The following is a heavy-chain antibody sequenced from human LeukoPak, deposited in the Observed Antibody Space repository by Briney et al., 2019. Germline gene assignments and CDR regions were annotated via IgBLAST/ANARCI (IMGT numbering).Heavy chain of an antibody. CDR1: GGSFSGYY. D-gene: IGHD2-2*01. CDR3: ARGNVIRGVCSSTSCKRKNTAKKNAFDI. CDR2: INHSGST. Sequence: PSETLSLTCAVYGGSFSGYYWSWIRQPPGKGLEWIGEINHSGSTNYNPSLKSRVTISVDTSKNQFSLKLSSVTAADTAVYYCARGNVIRGVCSSTSCKRKNTAKKNAFDIWDQGTMVTVSS. V-gene: IGHV4-34*01. J-gene: IGHJ3*02.